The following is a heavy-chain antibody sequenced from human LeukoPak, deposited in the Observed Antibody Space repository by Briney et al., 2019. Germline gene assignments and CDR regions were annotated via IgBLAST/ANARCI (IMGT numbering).Heavy chain of an antibody. CDR1: GGSFSDYH. Sequence: PSETLSLTCAVYGGSFSDYHWTWIRQSPGKRLEWIGQISHSGTTRYNPSFNSRVTMSVGTSKNQFSLKLTSVTAADTAIYYCARGASGFWGQGTLVTVSS. V-gene: IGHV4-34*01. CDR3: ARGASGF. CDR2: ISHSGTT. J-gene: IGHJ4*02. D-gene: IGHD3-10*01.